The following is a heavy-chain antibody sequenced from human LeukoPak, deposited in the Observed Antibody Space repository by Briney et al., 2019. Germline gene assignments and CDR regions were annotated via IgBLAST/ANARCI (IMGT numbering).Heavy chain of an antibody. J-gene: IGHJ4*02. D-gene: IGHD3-10*01. CDR2: ISYDGSTK. CDR3: AKDLHYYGPGSSPQY. Sequence: PGGSLRLSCEASGFTFSNYTMHWVRRAPGKGLEWVALISYDGSTKHYADSVKGRFTISRGNSKNTLSLQINSLRSEDTAVYYCAKDLHYYGPGSSPQYWGQGTLVTVSS. V-gene: IGHV3-30*18. CDR1: GFTFSNYT.